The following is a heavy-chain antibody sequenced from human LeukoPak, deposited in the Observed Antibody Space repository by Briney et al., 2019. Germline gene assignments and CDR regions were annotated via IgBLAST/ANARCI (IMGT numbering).Heavy chain of an antibody. D-gene: IGHD2-15*01. CDR2: IRSKAYGGTT. J-gene: IGHJ4*02. CDR3: TTLEGVVAPSG. Sequence: PGGSLRLSCTASGFTFGDYAMSWVRQAPGKGLEWVGFIRSKAYGGTTEYAASVKGRFTISRDDSKSIAYLQMNSLKTEDTAVYYCTTLEGVVAPSGGGQGTLVTVSS. CDR1: GFTFGDYA. V-gene: IGHV3-49*04.